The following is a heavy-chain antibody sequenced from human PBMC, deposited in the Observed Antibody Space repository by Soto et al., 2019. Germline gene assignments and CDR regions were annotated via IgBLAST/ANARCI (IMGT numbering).Heavy chain of an antibody. CDR2: IGGRGGST. Sequence: PGGSLKPSCAASGPTVRSHALSWVRQAPGKGREWVSAIGGRGGSTYYADSVKGRFTISRDNSKNTLYLQMNSLRAEDTAVYYCAKGRYIGYWGQGTLVTVSS. J-gene: IGHJ4*02. V-gene: IGHV3-23*01. CDR3: AKGRYIGY. CDR1: GPTVRSHA.